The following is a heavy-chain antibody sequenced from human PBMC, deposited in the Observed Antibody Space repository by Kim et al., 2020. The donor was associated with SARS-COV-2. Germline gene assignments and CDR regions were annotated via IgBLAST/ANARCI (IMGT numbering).Heavy chain of an antibody. Sequence: GGSLRLSCAASGFTFSSYGMHWVRQAPGKGLEWVAVVSYDGSNKYYADSVKGRFTISRDNSKNTLYLQMNSLRAEDTAVYYCANSVTGTTTPGAFDIWGQGTMVTVSS. CDR3: ANSVTGTTTPGAFDI. CDR2: VSYDGSNK. V-gene: IGHV3-30*18. J-gene: IGHJ3*02. D-gene: IGHD1-20*01. CDR1: GFTFSSYG.